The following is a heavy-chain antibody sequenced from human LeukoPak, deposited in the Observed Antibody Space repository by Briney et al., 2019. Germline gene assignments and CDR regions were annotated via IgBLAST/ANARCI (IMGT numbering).Heavy chain of an antibody. Sequence: ASVKVSXKASGYTFTSYGISWVRQAPGQGLEWMGWISAYNGNTNYAQKLQGRVTMTTDTSTSTAYMELRSLRSDDTAVYYCATCMVGEPWWFDPWGPETLVTVSS. J-gene: IGHJ5*02. CDR3: ATCMVGEPWWFDP. V-gene: IGHV1-18*01. CDR1: GYTFTSYG. CDR2: ISAYNGNT. D-gene: IGHD2-15*01.